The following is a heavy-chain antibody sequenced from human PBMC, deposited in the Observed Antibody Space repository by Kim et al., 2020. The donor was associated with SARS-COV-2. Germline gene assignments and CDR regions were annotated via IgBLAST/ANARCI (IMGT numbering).Heavy chain of an antibody. Sequence: GGSLRLSCAASGFSVSNYGMAWVRQAPGKGLEWVSVIWRDGSNKFYADSVKGRFTISRDNSKNTLYLQMNSLTAEDTAVYYCARERNIGSSYFDYWGQGTPGTVSS. J-gene: IGHJ4*02. CDR3: ARERNIGSSYFDY. D-gene: IGHD1-1*01. CDR1: GFSVSNYG. CDR2: IWRDGSNK. V-gene: IGHV3-33*01.